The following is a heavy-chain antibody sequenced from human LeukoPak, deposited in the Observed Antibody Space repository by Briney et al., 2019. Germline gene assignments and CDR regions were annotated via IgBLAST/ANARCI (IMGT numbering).Heavy chain of an antibody. V-gene: IGHV4-59*12. J-gene: IGHJ6*03. CDR3: ARGKYYDFWSRYYMDV. D-gene: IGHD3-3*01. CDR1: GYTFTSYD. Sequence: SCKASGYTFTSYDINWVRQANGQGLEWIGYIYYSGGTSYNPSLKSRVTISVDTSKNQSSLKLSSVTAADTAVYYCARGKYYDFWSRYYMDVWGKGTTVTVSS. CDR2: IYYSGGT.